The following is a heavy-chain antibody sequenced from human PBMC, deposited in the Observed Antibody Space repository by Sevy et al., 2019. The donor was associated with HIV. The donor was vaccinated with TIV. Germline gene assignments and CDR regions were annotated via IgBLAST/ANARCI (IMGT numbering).Heavy chain of an antibody. CDR2: INHSGST. CDR1: GGSFSGYY. D-gene: IGHD3-22*01. V-gene: IGHV4-34*01. Sequence: SDTLSLTCAVYGGSFSGYYWSWIRQPPGKGLEWIGEINHSGSTNYNPSLKSRVTISVDTSKNQFSLKLSSVTAADTAVYYCAGNQYYYDSSGYYPYGGYYGIDVWGQGTTVTVSS. CDR3: AGNQYYYDSSGYYPYGGYYGIDV. J-gene: IGHJ6*02.